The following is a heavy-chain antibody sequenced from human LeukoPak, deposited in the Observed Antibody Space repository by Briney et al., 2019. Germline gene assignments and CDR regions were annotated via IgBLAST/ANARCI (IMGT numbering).Heavy chain of an antibody. Sequence: PSETLSLTCTVSGGSISSSSYYWGWIRQPPGKGLEWIGSIYYSGSTYYNPSLKSRVTTSVDTSKNQFSLKLSSVTAADTAVYYCARSRAVGYLTMVRGPVDYWGQGTLVTVSS. CDR1: GGSISSSSYY. D-gene: IGHD3-10*01. J-gene: IGHJ4*02. CDR2: IYYSGST. V-gene: IGHV4-39*07. CDR3: ARSRAVGYLTMVRGPVDY.